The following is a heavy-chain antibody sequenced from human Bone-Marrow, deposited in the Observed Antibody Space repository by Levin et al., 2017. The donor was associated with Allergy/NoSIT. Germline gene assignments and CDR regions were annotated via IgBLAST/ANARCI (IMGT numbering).Heavy chain of an antibody. CDR1: GGSISNFY. J-gene: IGHJ4*02. D-gene: IGHD1-26*01. CDR2: IYYSGST. CDR3: ARLGAASFDY. Sequence: PSETLSLTCSVSGGSISNFYWSWIRQPPGKGLEWIGYIYYSGSTNNNPSLKSRVTISVDTSKNQFSLKLSSVTAADTAVYYCARLGAASFDYWGQGTLVTVSS. V-gene: IGHV4-59*08.